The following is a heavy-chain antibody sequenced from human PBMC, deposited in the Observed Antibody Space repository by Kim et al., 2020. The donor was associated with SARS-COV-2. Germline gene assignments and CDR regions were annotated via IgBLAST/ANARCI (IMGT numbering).Heavy chain of an antibody. CDR3: ARGIQLWVMYYYGMDV. CDR1: GFTFSSYA. D-gene: IGHD5-18*01. CDR2: ISYDGSNK. V-gene: IGHV3-30*04. J-gene: IGHJ6*01. Sequence: GGSLRLSCAASGFTFSSYAMHWVRQAPGKGLEWVAVISYDGSNKYYADSVKGRFTISRDNSKNTLYLQMNSLRAEDTAVYYCARGIQLWVMYYYGMDVW.